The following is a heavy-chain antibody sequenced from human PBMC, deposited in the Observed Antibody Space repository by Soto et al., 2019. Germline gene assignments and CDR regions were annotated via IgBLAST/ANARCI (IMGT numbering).Heavy chain of an antibody. D-gene: IGHD6-19*01. J-gene: IGHJ6*02. CDR2: ISYDGSNK. CDR1: GFTFSSYA. CDR3: AREGRAVGKSSNYYGMDV. V-gene: IGHV3-30-3*01. Sequence: QVQLVESGGGVVQPGRSLRLSCAASGFTFSSYAMHWVRQAPGKGLEWVAVISYDGSNKYYADYVKGRFTISRDNSKNRLYLQMNCLRAEDTAVYYCAREGRAVGKSSNYYGMDVWGQGTTVTVSS.